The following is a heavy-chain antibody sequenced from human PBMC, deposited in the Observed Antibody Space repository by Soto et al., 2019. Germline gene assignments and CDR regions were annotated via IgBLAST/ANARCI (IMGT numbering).Heavy chain of an antibody. CDR3: ARDRDNSNWPNFDS. J-gene: IGHJ4*02. Sequence: SETLSLTCTVSGGSISSGGYYWSWIRQHPGKGLEWIGYIYYSGSTYYNPSLKSRVTISVDTSKNQFSLKLSSVTAADTAVYYCARDRDNSNWPNFDSWGQGTLVTVSS. CDR2: IYYSGST. D-gene: IGHD6-13*01. V-gene: IGHV4-31*03. CDR1: GGSISSGGYY.